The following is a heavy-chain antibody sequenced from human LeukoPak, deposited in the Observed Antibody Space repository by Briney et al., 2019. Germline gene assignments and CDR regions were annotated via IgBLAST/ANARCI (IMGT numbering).Heavy chain of an antibody. CDR2: IIPIFGTA. Sequence: SVKVSCKASGGTFSSYAISWVRQAPGQGLEWMGGIIPIFGTANYAQKFQGRVTITTDESTSTAYMELSSLRAEDTAVYYCARDQDKECSSTSCYRSNYYYYYMDVRGKGTTVTVSS. CDR1: GGTFSSYA. J-gene: IGHJ6*03. CDR3: ARDQDKECSSTSCYRSNYYYYYMDV. V-gene: IGHV1-69*05. D-gene: IGHD2-2*02.